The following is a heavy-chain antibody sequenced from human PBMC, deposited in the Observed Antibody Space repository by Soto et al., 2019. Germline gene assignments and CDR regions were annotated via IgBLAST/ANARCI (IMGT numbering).Heavy chain of an antibody. CDR2: IYWDDDK. CDR3: AHSIEDGYSGSPRYFDY. V-gene: IGHV2-5*02. Sequence: QITLKESGPTLVKPTQTLTLTCTFSGFSLSTSGVGVGWIRQPPGKALEWLALIYWDDDKRYSPSLKSRLTITKDTSKNQVVLTMTNMDPVDTATYYCAHSIEDGYSGSPRYFDYWGQGTLVTVSS. CDR1: GFSLSTSGVG. D-gene: IGHD1-26*01. J-gene: IGHJ4*02.